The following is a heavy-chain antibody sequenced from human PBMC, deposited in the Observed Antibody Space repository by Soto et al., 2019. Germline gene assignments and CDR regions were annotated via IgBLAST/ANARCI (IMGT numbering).Heavy chain of an antibody. CDR1: GFTFSSYG. CDR3: AKEHYESTGFDYSCHH. V-gene: IGHV3-30*18. Sequence: QVQLVESGGGVVQPGRSLRLSCAASGFTFSSYGMHWVRQAPGKGLEGVAVISSDGSNKNDAASVKCRFSFSRDNARNTLFFQMNRLRPEDTAVFYCAKEHYESTGFDYSCHHWGQGTLVTVAT. CDR2: ISSDGSNK. D-gene: IGHD3-22*01. J-gene: IGHJ5*02.